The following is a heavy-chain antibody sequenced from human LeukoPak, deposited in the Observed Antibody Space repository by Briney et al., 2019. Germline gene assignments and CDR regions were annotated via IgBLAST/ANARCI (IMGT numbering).Heavy chain of an antibody. V-gene: IGHV3-49*04. CDR2: IRSKAYGGTT. Sequence: GGSLRLSCTASGFTFGDYAMSWVRQAPGKGLDWVGFIRSKAYGGTTEYAASVKGRFTISRDDSKSIAYLQMNSLKTEDTAVYYCTRGLFSIDYDFWSGYYPAYYYYMDVWGKGTTVTVSS. D-gene: IGHD3-3*01. J-gene: IGHJ6*03. CDR1: GFTFGDYA. CDR3: TRGLFSIDYDFWSGYYPAYYYYMDV.